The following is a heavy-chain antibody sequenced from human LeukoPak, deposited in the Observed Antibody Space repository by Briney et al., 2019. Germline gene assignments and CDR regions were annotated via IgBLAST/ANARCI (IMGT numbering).Heavy chain of an antibody. Sequence: PWGSLRLSCAASGFTFSSYAMHWVRQAPGKWLEWVAVISYDGSNKYYADSVKGRFTISRDNSKNTLYLQMNSLRAEDTAVYYCAKDGALVVGRPLLDYWGQGTLVTVSS. V-gene: IGHV3-30-3*01. CDR1: GFTFSSYA. CDR2: ISYDGSNK. D-gene: IGHD2-21*01. CDR3: AKDGALVVGRPLLDY. J-gene: IGHJ4*02.